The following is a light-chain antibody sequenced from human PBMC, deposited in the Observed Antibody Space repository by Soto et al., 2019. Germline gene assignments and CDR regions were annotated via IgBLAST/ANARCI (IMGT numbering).Light chain of an antibody. CDR2: AAS. CDR1: QSISTY. J-gene: IGKJ1*01. V-gene: IGKV1-39*01. Sequence: DIQMTQSPSSLSASLGDRVTITCRVSQSISTYLNWYQQKPGMAPQLLVSAASSLQSGVPSRFSGSGSGTDFTLTISSLQPEDFAAYYCQQSYNTPWTFGQGTNVEI. CDR3: QQSYNTPWT.